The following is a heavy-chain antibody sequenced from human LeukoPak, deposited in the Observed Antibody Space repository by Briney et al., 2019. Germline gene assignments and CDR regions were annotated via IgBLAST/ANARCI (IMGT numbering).Heavy chain of an antibody. D-gene: IGHD3-16*01. CDR1: GGSFSGYH. Sequence: PSETLSLTCAVYGGSFSGYHWSWIRQPPGKGLEWIGEINHSGSTNYNPSLKSRVTISVNMSKNQFSLKLSSVTAADTAVYYCARGRFGGSDYWGQGTLVTVSS. CDR2: INHSGST. J-gene: IGHJ4*02. CDR3: ARGRFGGSDY. V-gene: IGHV4-34*01.